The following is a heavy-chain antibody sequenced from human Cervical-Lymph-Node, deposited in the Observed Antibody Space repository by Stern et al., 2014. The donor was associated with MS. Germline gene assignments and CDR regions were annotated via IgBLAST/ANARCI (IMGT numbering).Heavy chain of an antibody. Sequence: VHLVESGGGVVQPGRSLRLSCANSGFTFGRHSMHWVRQVPGKGLEWVAIISYDGSSQHYADSVKGRFTISRDNSNNTLYLQMNSLRIEDTAMYYCARPAAARYFDYWGQGSQVTVSS. CDR2: ISYDGSSQ. V-gene: IGHV3-30-3*01. CDR3: ARPAAARYFDY. J-gene: IGHJ4*02. D-gene: IGHD6-25*01. CDR1: GFTFGRHS.